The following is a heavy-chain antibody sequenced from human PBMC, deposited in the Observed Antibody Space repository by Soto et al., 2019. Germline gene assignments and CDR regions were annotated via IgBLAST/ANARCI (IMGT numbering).Heavy chain of an antibody. V-gene: IGHV4-31*03. CDR3: AREPLT. J-gene: IGHJ4*02. CDR2: IYYSGTTYYT. Sequence: QVQLQESGPGLVKPSQTLSLTCTVSGGSISSGGYYWSWIRQHPGKGLEWIGYIYYSGTTYYTYYNPSVKSRVTISVDTSKNQFSLKLSSVTAADTAVYYCAREPLTWGQGTLVTVSS. CDR1: GGSISSGGYY.